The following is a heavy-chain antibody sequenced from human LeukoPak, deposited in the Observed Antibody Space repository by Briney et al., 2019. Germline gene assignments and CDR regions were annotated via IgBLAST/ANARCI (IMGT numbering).Heavy chain of an antibody. V-gene: IGHV4-34*01. D-gene: IGHD3-22*01. CDR2: INHSGST. J-gene: IGHJ4*02. CDR1: GGSFSSYY. CDR3: ARRKGQYYYDSSGYWRYFDY. Sequence: PSETLSLTCTVSGGSFSSYYWSWIRQPPGKGLEWIGEINHSGSTNYNPSLKSRVTISVDTSKNQFSLKLSSVTAADTAVYYCARRKGQYYYDSSGYWRYFDYWGQGTLVTVSS.